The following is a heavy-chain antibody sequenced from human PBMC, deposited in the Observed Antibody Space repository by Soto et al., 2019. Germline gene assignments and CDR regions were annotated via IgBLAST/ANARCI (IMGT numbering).Heavy chain of an antibody. V-gene: IGHV4-59*02. Sequence: XTLSLTCTVSGGSVSSYYWSWIRQPPGKGLEWIGYIYYSGSTNYSPSLKSRVTISVDTSKNQFSLKLSSVTAADTAVYYCARGASSSWYPNYYYYGMDVWGQGTTGTVS. D-gene: IGHD6-13*01. J-gene: IGHJ6*02. CDR2: IYYSGST. CDR1: GGSVSSYY. CDR3: ARGASSSWYPNYYYYGMDV.